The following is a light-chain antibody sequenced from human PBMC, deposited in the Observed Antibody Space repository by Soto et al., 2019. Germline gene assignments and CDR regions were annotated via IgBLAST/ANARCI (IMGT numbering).Light chain of an antibody. CDR1: NIGSKS. CDR3: QVWDSSSDHPV. J-gene: IGLJ3*02. Sequence: SYELTQPPSLSVAPGKTARITCGGNNIGSKSVHWYQQKPGQAPVLVIYYDSDRPSGIPERFSGSNSGNTATLTISRVEAGDEADYYCQVWDSSSDHPVFGGGTKVTVL. V-gene: IGLV3-21*04. CDR2: YDS.